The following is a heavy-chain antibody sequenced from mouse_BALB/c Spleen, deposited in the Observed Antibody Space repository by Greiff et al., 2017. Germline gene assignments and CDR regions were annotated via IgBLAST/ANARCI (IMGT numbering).Heavy chain of an antibody. J-gene: IGHJ4*01. CDR1: GYTFTSYW. CDR3: TRSYGMNYAMDY. V-gene: IGHV1-5*01. CDR2: IYPGNSDT. D-gene: IGHD2-1*01. Sequence: SGTVLARPGASVKMSCKASGYTFTSYWMHWVKQRPGQGLEWIGAIYPGNSDTSYNQKFKGKAKLTAVTSTSTAYMELSSLTNEDSAVYYCTRSYGMNYAMDYWGQGTSVTVSA.